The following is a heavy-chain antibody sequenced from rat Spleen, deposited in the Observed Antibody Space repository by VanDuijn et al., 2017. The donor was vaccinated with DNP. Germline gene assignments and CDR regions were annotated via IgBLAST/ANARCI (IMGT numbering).Heavy chain of an antibody. CDR1: GFSLTSYA. J-gene: IGHJ4*01. D-gene: IGHD1-3*01. V-gene: IGHV2S12*01. CDR2: ISSGGST. CDR3: TRDLRVATGHPYGLDP. Sequence: QVRLRESGPGLVQPSHTLSLTCTVSGFSLTSYAVSWVRQPPGKGLEWIAAISSGGSTYYNSALKSRLSISRDTSKDQVFLKMNRLQTEDTAIYFCTRDLRVATGHPYGLDPWGQGISVTVSS.